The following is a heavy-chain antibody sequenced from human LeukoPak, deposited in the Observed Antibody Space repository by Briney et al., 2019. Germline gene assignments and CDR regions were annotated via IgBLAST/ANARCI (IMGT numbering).Heavy chain of an antibody. V-gene: IGHV4-61*01. CDR1: GGSVSSGSYF. CDR2: SYYSGST. D-gene: IGHD2/OR15-2a*01. J-gene: IGHJ6*02. Sequence: SETLSLTCTVSGGSVSSGSYFWSWIRQTPGKGLEWIGYSYYSGSTNYNPSLKSRVTISVDTSKNQFSLKLSSVAAADTAVYYCARGTFKDGLDVCGQGTTVTVSS. CDR3: ARGTFKDGLDV.